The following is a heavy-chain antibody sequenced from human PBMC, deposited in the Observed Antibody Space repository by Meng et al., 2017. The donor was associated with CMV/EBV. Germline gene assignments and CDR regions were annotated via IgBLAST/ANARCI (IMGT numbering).Heavy chain of an antibody. D-gene: IGHD3-3*01. Sequence: ASVKVSCKASGYTFTGYYMHWVRQAPGQGLEWMGWINPNSGGTNYAQKFQGWVTMTRDTSISTAYMELSRLRSDDTAVYYCALFERDFWSGYLGAFDIWGQGTMVTVSS. J-gene: IGHJ3*02. CDR1: GYTFTGYY. V-gene: IGHV1-2*04. CDR2: INPNSGGT. CDR3: ALFERDFWSGYLGAFDI.